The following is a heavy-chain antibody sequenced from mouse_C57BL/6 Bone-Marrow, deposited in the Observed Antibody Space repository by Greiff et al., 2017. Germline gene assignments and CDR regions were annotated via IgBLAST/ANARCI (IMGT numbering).Heavy chain of an antibody. CDR2: IRLKSDNYAT. CDR3: TVELRLAY. D-gene: IGHD3-2*02. V-gene: IGHV6-3*01. CDR1: GFTFSNYW. Sequence: DVKLVESGGGLVQPGGSMKLSCVASGFTFSNYWMNWVSQSPEKGLEWVAQIRLKSDNYATHYSESVKGRFTISRDDSKSSVYLQMNNLRAEDTGIYYCTVELRLAYWGQGTLVTVSA. J-gene: IGHJ3*01.